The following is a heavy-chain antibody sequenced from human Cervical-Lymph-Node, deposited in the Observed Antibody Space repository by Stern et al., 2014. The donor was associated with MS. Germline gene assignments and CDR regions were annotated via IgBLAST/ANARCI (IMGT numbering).Heavy chain of an antibody. CDR3: SLWRGDYYYSGMDV. J-gene: IGHJ6*02. CDR1: GGTFSSYA. Sequence: QVQLVQSGAEVKKPGSSVKVSCKASGGTFSSYAISWVRQAPGQGLEWMGGIIPIFGTANYAQKFQGRVTINAEESTSTAYMELSSLRSEDTAVYYCSLWRGDYYYSGMDVWGQGTTVTVSS. CDR2: IIPIFGTA. D-gene: IGHD2-21*01. V-gene: IGHV1-69*01.